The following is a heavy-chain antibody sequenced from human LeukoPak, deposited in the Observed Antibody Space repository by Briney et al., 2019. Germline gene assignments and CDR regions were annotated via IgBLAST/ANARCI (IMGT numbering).Heavy chain of an antibody. Sequence: SETLSLTCAVSGYSISSGYYWGWIRQPPGKGLEWIGSIYHSGSTYYNPSLKSRVTISVDTSKSQSSLKLRSVTAADTAVYYCARSKLTVVTPAGGAFDIWGQGTMVTVSS. D-gene: IGHD4-23*01. CDR1: GYSISSGYY. V-gene: IGHV4-38-2*01. CDR3: ARSKLTVVTPAGGAFDI. J-gene: IGHJ3*02. CDR2: IYHSGST.